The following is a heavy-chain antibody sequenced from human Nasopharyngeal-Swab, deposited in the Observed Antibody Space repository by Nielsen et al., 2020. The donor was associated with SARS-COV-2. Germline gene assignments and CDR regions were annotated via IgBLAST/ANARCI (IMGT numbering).Heavy chain of an antibody. V-gene: IGHV3-30-3*01. CDR3: ARGDSSSSTGVDY. CDR2: ISYDGSNK. Sequence: VRQAPGKGLEWVAVISYDGSNKYYADSVKGRFTISRDNSKNTLYLRMNSLRAEDTAVYYCARGDSSSSTGVDYWGQGTLVTVSS. J-gene: IGHJ4*02. D-gene: IGHD6-6*01.